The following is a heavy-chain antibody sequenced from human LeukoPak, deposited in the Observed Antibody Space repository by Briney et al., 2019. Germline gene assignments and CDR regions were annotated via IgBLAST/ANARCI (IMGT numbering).Heavy chain of an antibody. CDR1: GYPIGLDYY. V-gene: IGHV4-38-2*02. CDR2: FHRGRI. J-gene: IGHJ5*02. D-gene: IGHD2-8*02. Sequence: SEALSLTCKVSGYPIGLDYYWVWIRQAPGRGLQWIGGFHRGRIQYNSALKSRVTISIDSSKNQFPLRMWPVTAADTAFYFRPRAPSLYGSGNGQPNLGWLDPWGQGALVTVSS. CDR3: PRAPSLYGSGNGQPNLGWLDP.